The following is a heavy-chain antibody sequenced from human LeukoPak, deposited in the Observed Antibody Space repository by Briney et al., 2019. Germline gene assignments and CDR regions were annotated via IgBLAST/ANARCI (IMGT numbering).Heavy chain of an antibody. CDR3: AREGSSSSNDY. CDR1: GFTFSSYG. D-gene: IGHD6-13*01. J-gene: IGHJ4*02. Sequence: GGSLRLSCAASGFTFSSYGMHWVRQAPGKGLEWVAVIWYDGSNKYYADSVKGRFTISRDNSKNTLYLQMNSLRAEDTAVYYCAREGSSSSNDYWGQGTLVTVSS. CDR2: IWYDGSNK. V-gene: IGHV3-33*01.